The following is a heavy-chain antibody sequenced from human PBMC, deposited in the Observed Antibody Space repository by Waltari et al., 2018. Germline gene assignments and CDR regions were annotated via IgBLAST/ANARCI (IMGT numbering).Heavy chain of an antibody. Sequence: QVQLVESGGGVVQPGRSLRLSCAASGFTFSSYGMHWVRQAPGKGLEWVAVISYDGSNKYYADSVKGRFTISRDNSKNTLYLQMNSLRAEDTAVYYCAKRGGGRDGYNLGDYWGQGTLVTVSS. CDR2: ISYDGSNK. D-gene: IGHD5-12*01. J-gene: IGHJ4*02. V-gene: IGHV3-30*18. CDR1: GFTFSSYG. CDR3: AKRGGGRDGYNLGDY.